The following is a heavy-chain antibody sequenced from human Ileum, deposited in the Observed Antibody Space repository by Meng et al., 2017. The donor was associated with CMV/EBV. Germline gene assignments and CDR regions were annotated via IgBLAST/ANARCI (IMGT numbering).Heavy chain of an antibody. D-gene: IGHD3-10*01. J-gene: IGHJ6*02. V-gene: IGHV3-23*03. CDR2: ISSGSTII. CDR3: AKGLQFPFRGRAQKISNYYGMDI. CDR1: QFPFSSDA. Sequence: GGSLRLSCAASQFPFSSDAMNWVRQAPGKGLEWDSFISSGSTIIYYADSVKGRFTISRDNSKNTVYLLMNSLRAEDTAIYYFAKGLQFPFRGRAQKISNYYGMDIWGQGTTVTVSS.